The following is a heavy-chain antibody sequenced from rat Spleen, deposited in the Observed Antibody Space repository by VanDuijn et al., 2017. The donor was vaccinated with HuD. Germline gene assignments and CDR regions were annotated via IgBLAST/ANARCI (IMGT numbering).Heavy chain of an antibody. J-gene: IGHJ3*01. CDR1: GFTFSNYY. D-gene: IGHD4-3*01. CDR3: VRQDTSGYSNWFAY. CDR2: ISISGGNT. V-gene: IGHV5S23*01. Sequence: EVQLVESGGGLVQPGRSLKLSCAASGFTFSNYYMAWVRQAPTKGLEWVASISISGGNTYYRDSVKGRFTVSRDNAKNTLYLQLDSLRSEDTDTYYCVRQDTSGYSNWFAYWGQGTLVTVSS.